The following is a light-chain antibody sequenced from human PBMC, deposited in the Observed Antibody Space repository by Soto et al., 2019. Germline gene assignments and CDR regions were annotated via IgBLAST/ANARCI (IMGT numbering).Light chain of an antibody. CDR2: GVS. J-gene: IGKJ2*01. CDR1: QSVSSNY. Sequence: EIVLTQSPGTLSLSPGERATLSCRASQSVSSNYLAWYQQKPGQAPRLLIYGVSSRATGIPDRFSGSGSGTDFTLTISRLEPEDFAVYYCQRYGNSPPYTFGQGTKLEIK. CDR3: QRYGNSPPYT. V-gene: IGKV3-20*01.